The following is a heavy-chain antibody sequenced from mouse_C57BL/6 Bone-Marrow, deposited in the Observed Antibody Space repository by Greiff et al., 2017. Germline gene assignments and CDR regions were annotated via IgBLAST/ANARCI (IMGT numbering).Heavy chain of an antibody. J-gene: IGHJ2*01. CDR3: ARWNCDLDY. D-gene: IGHD4-1*01. Sequence: EVKLMESGGGLVPPGGSLSLSCAASGFTFTDYYMSWVRQPPGKALEWLGFIRNKANGYTTEYSASVKGRFTISRDNSQSILCLHMNALRAEDSATYYCARWNCDLDYGGQGTTLTVSS. CDR1: GFTFTDYY. CDR2: IRNKANGYTT. V-gene: IGHV7-3*01.